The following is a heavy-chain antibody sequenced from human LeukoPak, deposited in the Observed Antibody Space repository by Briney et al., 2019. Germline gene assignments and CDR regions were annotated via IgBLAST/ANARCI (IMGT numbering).Heavy chain of an antibody. CDR3: ASLTGGDDAFDI. CDR1: GGSISSYY. CDR2: IFYTGST. D-gene: IGHD4-23*01. V-gene: IGHV4-59*01. Sequence: SETLSLTCTVSGGSISSYYWSWIRQPPGKGLEWIGYIFYTGSTNYNPSLKSRVTISVLTSKNRFSLKLSSVTAADTAVYYCASLTGGDDAFDIWGQGTMVTVSS. J-gene: IGHJ3*02.